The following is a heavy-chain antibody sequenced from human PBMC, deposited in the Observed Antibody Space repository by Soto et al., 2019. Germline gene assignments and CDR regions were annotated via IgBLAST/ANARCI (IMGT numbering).Heavy chain of an antibody. J-gene: IGHJ3*02. CDR2: IVVGSGNT. CDR3: AAPYSGSYGSDAFDI. D-gene: IGHD1-26*01. Sequence: SAEVSCKASGFTFTSSAVPWVRQAPGQRLELIGWIVVGSGNTNYAQKFQERVTITRDMSTSTAYMELSSLRSEDTAVYYCAAPYSGSYGSDAFDIWGQGTMVTVSS. CDR1: GFTFTSSA. V-gene: IGHV1-58*01.